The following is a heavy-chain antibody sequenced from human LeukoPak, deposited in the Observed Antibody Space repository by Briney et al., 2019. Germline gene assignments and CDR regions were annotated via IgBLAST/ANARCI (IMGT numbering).Heavy chain of an antibody. CDR2: INPNSAAT. CDR1: GYTFTGHY. D-gene: IGHD1-26*01. V-gene: IGHV1-2*02. J-gene: IGHJ4*02. CDR3: ARIRGGNNYHFDY. Sequence: ASVKVSCKASGYTFTGHYMHWVRPAPGQGLGWMGWINPNSAATNYAQRFQGRVTMTRDTSISTAYMELSRLTSDDTAVYYCARIRGGNNYHFDYWGQGTLVTVSS.